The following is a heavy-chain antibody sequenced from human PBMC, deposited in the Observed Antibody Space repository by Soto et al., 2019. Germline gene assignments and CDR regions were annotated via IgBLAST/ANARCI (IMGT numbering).Heavy chain of an antibody. J-gene: IGHJ4*02. CDR2: IYYSGNA. Sequence: QLQLQESGPGLVKPPETLSLTCSVSGAPINRGSYYWGWVRQPPGKGLEWIGSIYYSGNAYYSPSLKNRVTISVDTSKNQFSLKVNSVTSADTAVYYCVRASTLDYWGQGILVTVSS. V-gene: IGHV4-39*01. CDR1: GAPINRGSYY. CDR3: VRASTLDY.